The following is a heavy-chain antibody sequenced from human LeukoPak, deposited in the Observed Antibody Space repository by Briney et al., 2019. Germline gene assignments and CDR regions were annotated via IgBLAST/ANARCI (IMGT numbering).Heavy chain of an antibody. CDR1: GFTFSSYS. J-gene: IGHJ4*02. CDR2: ISSSSSYI. Sequence: GGSLRLSCAASGFTFSSYSMNWVRQAPGKGLEWVSSISSSSSYIYYADSVKGRFTISRDNAKNSLYLQMNSLRAEDTAVYYCARGLGASGWPFALLYYFDYWGQGTLVTVSS. V-gene: IGHV3-21*01. CDR3: ARGLGASGWPFALLYYFDY. D-gene: IGHD6-19*01.